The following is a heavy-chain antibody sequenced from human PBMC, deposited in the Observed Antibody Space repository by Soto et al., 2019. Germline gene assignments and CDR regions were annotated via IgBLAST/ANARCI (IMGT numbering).Heavy chain of an antibody. CDR3: ARMNYYGSGSYNYYYYYGMDV. V-gene: IGHV1-69*13. CDR1: GGTFSSYA. Sequence: GSSVKVSCKASGGTFSSYAISWVRQAPGQGLEWMGGIIPIFGTANYAQKFQGRVTITADESTSTAYMELSSLRSEDTAVYYCARMNYYGSGSYNYYYYYGMDVWGQGTTVTVSS. CDR2: IIPIFGTA. J-gene: IGHJ6*02. D-gene: IGHD3-10*01.